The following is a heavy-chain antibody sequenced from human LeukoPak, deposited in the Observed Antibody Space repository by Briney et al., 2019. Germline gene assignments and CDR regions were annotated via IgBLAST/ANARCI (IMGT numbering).Heavy chain of an antibody. Sequence: GGSLRLSCAASGFTFSSYSMNWVRQAPGKGLEWVSSISSSSSYIYYADSVKGRFTISRDNAKNSLYLQMNSLRAEDTAVYYCARDSDGDYQKSDAFDIWGQGTMVTVSS. CDR2: ISSSSSYI. D-gene: IGHD4-17*01. CDR1: GFTFSSYS. CDR3: ARDSDGDYQKSDAFDI. V-gene: IGHV3-21*01. J-gene: IGHJ3*02.